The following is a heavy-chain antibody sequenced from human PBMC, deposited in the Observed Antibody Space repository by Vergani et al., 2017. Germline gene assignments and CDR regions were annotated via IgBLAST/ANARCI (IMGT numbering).Heavy chain of an antibody. J-gene: IGHJ6*02. Sequence: QVQLVQSGSELKKPGASVKVSCKSSGYTFTSYAMNWVRQAPGQGLEGMGWINTNTGNPTYAQGFTGRFVFSLDTSVSTAYLQISSLKAEDTAVYYCAREDWRYYGSGSYYNVYYYGMDVWGQGTTVTVSS. CDR2: INTNTGNP. CDR1: GYTFTSYA. V-gene: IGHV7-4-1*02. D-gene: IGHD3-10*01. CDR3: AREDWRYYGSGSYYNVYYYGMDV.